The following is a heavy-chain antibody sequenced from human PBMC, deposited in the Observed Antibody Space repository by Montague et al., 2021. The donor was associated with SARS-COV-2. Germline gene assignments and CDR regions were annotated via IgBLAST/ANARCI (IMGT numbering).Heavy chain of an antibody. D-gene: IGHD1-14*01. CDR2: XHCDDDT. CDR1: GFSLSTSVIC. V-gene: IGHV2-70*11. J-gene: IGHJ3*02. Sequence: PALVKPTQTLTLTCTFSGFSLSTSVICVSLIRQPPGKALECLARXHCDDDTYYSTSLKTRLTISKDTSNNQVVLTMTNMAPVDTATYYCARTYVPGAFDIWGQGTMVTVSS. CDR3: ARTYVPGAFDI.